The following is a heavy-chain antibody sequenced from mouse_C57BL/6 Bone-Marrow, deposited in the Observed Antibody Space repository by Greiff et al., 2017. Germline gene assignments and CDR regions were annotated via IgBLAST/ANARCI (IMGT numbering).Heavy chain of an antibody. J-gene: IGHJ4*01. CDR3: ARQGLIYYSVRAMEC. CDR2: ISNGGGST. D-gene: IGHD1-1*01. V-gene: IGHV5-12*01. CDR1: GFTFSDYY. Sequence: EVKLVESGGGLVQPGGSLKLSCAASGFTFSDYYMYWVRQTPEKRLEWVAYISNGGGSTYYPDTVKGRFTISRDNAKNTLYLQMSRLKSEDTAMYYCARQGLIYYSVRAMECWGKVASGTASS.